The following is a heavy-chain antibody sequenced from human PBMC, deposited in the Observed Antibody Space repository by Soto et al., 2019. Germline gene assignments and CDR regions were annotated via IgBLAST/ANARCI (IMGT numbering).Heavy chain of an antibody. J-gene: IGHJ6*02. D-gene: IGHD4-17*01. Sequence: GGSLRLSCAASGFTFSSSAMHWVRQAPGKGLEWVAVISYDGSNKYYADSVKGRFTISRDNSKNTLYLQMNSLRAEDTAVYYCARDLYGDNDYYYGMDVWGQGTTVTVSS. CDR2: ISYDGSNK. CDR1: GFTFSSSA. CDR3: ARDLYGDNDYYYGMDV. V-gene: IGHV3-30-3*01.